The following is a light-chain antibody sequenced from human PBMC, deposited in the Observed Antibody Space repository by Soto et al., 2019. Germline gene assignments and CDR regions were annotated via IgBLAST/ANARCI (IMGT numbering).Light chain of an antibody. CDR1: PSVGCY. CDR2: AAS. Sequence: IHMTQSPSTLPASLGDRVTVPXRASPSVGCYLNWYQQQAGLAPXLXXYAASSLQSGVPSRFSGSGSRTDFTITISSLQPEELATYYGQQTYSTPQKFGQGTKV. J-gene: IGKJ1*01. V-gene: IGKV1-39*01. CDR3: QQTYSTPQK.